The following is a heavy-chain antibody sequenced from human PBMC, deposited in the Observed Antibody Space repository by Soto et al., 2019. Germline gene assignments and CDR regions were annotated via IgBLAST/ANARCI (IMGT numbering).Heavy chain of an antibody. D-gene: IGHD1-1*01. CDR1: GGTFSTSA. Sequence: QVQLVQSGAEVKKPGSSVKVSCKASGGTFSTSAISWVRQAPGQGLEWVGGIMPVFATPDYAQKFQGRVTISADESTTTAYLELPSLRTDDTAVYYCARENDRQQLGGNYYYILDVWGQGTAIIVSS. CDR2: IMPVFATP. CDR3: ARENDRQQLGGNYYYILDV. V-gene: IGHV1-69*12. J-gene: IGHJ6*02.